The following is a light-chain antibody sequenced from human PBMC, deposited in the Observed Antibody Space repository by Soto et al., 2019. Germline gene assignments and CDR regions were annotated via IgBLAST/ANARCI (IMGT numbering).Light chain of an antibody. CDR2: SNN. V-gene: IGLV1-44*01. CDR1: TSNIGSST. J-gene: IGLJ7*01. CDR3: ATWDDSLNGAV. Sequence: QSALTQPPSASGTPGQKVTISCSGSTSNIGSSTVNWYQQLPGTAPKLLIYSNNQRPSGVPDRFSGSKSGTSASLAISGLQSEDEAQYYCATWDDSLNGAVFGGGTQLTVL.